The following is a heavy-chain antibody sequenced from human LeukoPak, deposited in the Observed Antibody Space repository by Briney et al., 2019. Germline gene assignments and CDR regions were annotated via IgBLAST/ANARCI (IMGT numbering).Heavy chain of an antibody. V-gene: IGHV4-59*01. Sequence: SETLSLTCTVSGGSISSYYWSWIRQPPGKGLEWIGYIYNSGSTNYNPSLKSRVTISVDTSKNQFSLKLSSVTAADTAAYYCARGTIAARADYWGQGTLVTVSS. D-gene: IGHD6-6*01. CDR3: ARGTIAARADY. CDR1: GGSISSYY. CDR2: IYNSGST. J-gene: IGHJ4*02.